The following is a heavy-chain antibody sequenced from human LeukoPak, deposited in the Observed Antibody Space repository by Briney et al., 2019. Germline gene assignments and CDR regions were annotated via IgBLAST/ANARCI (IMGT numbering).Heavy chain of an antibody. J-gene: IGHJ3*02. V-gene: IGHV4-59*08. CDR3: ARRVLITDAFDI. D-gene: IGHD5-24*01. Sequence: PSETLSLTCTVSGGSISSYYWNWIRQPPGKGLEWIGYIYYSGSTNYNPSLKSRVTISVDTSKNQFSLKLSSVTAADTAVYYCARRVLITDAFDIWGQGTMVTVSS. CDR2: IYYSGST. CDR1: GGSISSYY.